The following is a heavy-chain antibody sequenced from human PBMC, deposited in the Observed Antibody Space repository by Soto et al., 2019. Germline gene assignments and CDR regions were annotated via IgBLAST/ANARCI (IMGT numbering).Heavy chain of an antibody. D-gene: IGHD6-13*01. Sequence: VQLVQSGAEVKKPGASVKVSCKASGYTFTSYGISWVRQAPGQGREWMGWISAYNGNTNYAQKLQGRDTMSTDTSTTTAYMELRSLRSDYTAVYFCARDLGIVASAGHDYWGQGTLVTVSS. CDR3: ARDLGIVASAGHDY. CDR2: ISAYNGNT. CDR1: GYTFTSYG. J-gene: IGHJ4*02. V-gene: IGHV1-18*01.